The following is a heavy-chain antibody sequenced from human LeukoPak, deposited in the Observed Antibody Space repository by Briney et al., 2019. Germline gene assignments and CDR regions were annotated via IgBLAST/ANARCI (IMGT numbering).Heavy chain of an antibody. D-gene: IGHD3-10*01. CDR2: ISSSSSYI. CDR3: ARRGGITMVRGVIIEGPGFDY. J-gene: IGHJ4*02. Sequence: GGSLRLSCAASGFTLSSYSMNWVRQAPGKGLEWVSPISSSSSYIYYADSVKGRFTISRDNAKNSLYLQMNSLRAEDTAVYYCARRGGITMVRGVIIEGPGFDYWGQGTPVTVSS. CDR1: GFTLSSYS. V-gene: IGHV3-21*01.